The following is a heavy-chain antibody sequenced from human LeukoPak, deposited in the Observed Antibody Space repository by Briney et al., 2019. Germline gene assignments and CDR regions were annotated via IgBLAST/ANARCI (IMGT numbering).Heavy chain of an antibody. J-gene: IGHJ6*02. V-gene: IGHV3-30*04. CDR3: ARDDYGMDV. CDR1: GLTFSTYA. Sequence: GGSLRLSCAASGLTFSTYAMHWVRQAPGKGLEWVAVISYDGSNKYYADSVKGRFTISRDNSKNTLYLQMNSLRAEDTAVYYCARDDYGMDVWGQGTTATVSS. CDR2: ISYDGSNK.